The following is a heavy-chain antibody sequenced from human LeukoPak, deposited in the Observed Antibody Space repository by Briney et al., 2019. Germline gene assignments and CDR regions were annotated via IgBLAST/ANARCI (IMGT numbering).Heavy chain of an antibody. CDR1: RFTFNRYA. J-gene: IGHJ6*03. D-gene: IGHD1-26*01. CDR2: ISGSGGGT. Sequence: GGSLRLSCAASRFTFNRYAISWVRQAPRKGLEWVSSISGSGGGTFYASSVGGRFTISRDNSKDTVFLQMNGLRAEDTAMYYCAKWDENFYYMDVWGQGTTVTVS. CDR3: AKWDENFYYMDV. V-gene: IGHV3-23*01.